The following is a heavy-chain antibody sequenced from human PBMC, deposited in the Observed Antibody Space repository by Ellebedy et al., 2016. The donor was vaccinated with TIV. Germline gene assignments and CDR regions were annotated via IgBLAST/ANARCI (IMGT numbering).Heavy chain of an antibody. V-gene: IGHV3-15*01. CDR3: TIGPGTTSFDH. D-gene: IGHD1-7*01. CDR2: IKSKTDGGTT. CDR1: GFTFSNAW. Sequence: GESLKISXAASGFTFSNAWMSWVRQAPGKGLEWVGHIKSKTDGGTTDYAAPVKGRFIISRDDSKNTLNLQMNSLKTEDTAVYYCTIGPGTTSFDHWGQGTLVTVSS. J-gene: IGHJ4*02.